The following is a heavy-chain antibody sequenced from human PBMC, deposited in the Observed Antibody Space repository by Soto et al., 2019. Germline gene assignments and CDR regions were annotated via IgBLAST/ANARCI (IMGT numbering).Heavy chain of an antibody. Sequence: QVQLVESGGGVVQPGRSLRLSCATSGFTFSSYAMYWVRQAPGNGLECVAIISYGGSNEHYADSVKGRFIISRDNSKDVLYLQMNGLRTEDTAVYFCARDFYDYVWGTSGPIYWGLGTLVTVSS. CDR3: ARDFYDYVWGTSGPIY. CDR2: ISYGGSNE. D-gene: IGHD3-16*01. J-gene: IGHJ4*02. V-gene: IGHV3-30-3*01. CDR1: GFTFSSYA.